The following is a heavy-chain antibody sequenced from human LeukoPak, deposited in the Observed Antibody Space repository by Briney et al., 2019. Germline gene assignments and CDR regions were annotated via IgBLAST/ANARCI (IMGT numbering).Heavy chain of an antibody. Sequence: GGSLRLSCAASGFTVSSNHMSWVRQAPGKGLEWVSVIYSGGSTYYADSVKGRFTISRDNSKNTLDLQMNSLRAEDTAVYYCASEAEIGRHFDYWGQGTLVTVSS. CDR2: IYSGGST. V-gene: IGHV3-53*01. D-gene: IGHD3-22*01. J-gene: IGHJ4*02. CDR1: GFTVSSNH. CDR3: ASEAEIGRHFDY.